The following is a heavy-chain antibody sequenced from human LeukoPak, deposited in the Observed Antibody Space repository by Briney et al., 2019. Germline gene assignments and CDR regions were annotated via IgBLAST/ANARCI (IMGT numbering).Heavy chain of an antibody. V-gene: IGHV4-39*01. CDR2: IYYSGST. D-gene: IGHD3-22*01. CDR1: GGSISSSSYY. J-gene: IGHJ4*02. CDR3: ARVDSSGYD. Sequence: SETLSLTCTVSGGSISSSSYYWGWIRQPPGKGLEWIGSIYYSGSTYYNPSLKSRVTISVDTSKNQFSLKLSSVTAADTAVYCCARVDSSGYDWGQGTLVTVSS.